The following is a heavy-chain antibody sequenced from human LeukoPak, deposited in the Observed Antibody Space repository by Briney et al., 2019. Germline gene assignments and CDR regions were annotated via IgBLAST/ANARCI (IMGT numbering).Heavy chain of an antibody. J-gene: IGHJ4*02. Sequence: SETLSLTCAVSGYSISSGYYWGWIRQPPGKGLEWIGSIYHSGNTYYNPSLESRVTISVDTSKNQFSLKLSSVTAADTAVYYCARQSTSSWYDYWGQGTLVTVSS. CDR1: GYSISSGYY. CDR3: ARQSTSSWYDY. CDR2: IYHSGNT. D-gene: IGHD6-13*01. V-gene: IGHV4-38-2*01.